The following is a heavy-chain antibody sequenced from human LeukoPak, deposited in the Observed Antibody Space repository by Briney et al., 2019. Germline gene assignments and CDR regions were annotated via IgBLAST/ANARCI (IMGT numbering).Heavy chain of an antibody. CDR2: IYYSGNT. J-gene: IGHJ4*02. D-gene: IGHD3-22*01. CDR1: GGSIRSSSYS. V-gene: IGHV4-39*01. CDR3: ARHGHYYDSSVYYYYFDY. Sequence: SETLSLTCTVFGGSIRSSSYSWGWIRQPPGKGLEWIGSIYYSGNTYNNPSLKSRVTMSVDTSKNQFSLKLSSVTAADTAVYYCARHGHYYDSSVYYYYFDYWGQGTLVTVSS.